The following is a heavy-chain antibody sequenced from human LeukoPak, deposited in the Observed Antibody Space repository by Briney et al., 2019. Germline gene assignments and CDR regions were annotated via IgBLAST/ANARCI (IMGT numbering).Heavy chain of an antibody. CDR1: GGSISSGGYS. CDR2: IYTSGST. J-gene: IGHJ6*02. V-gene: IGHV4-61*02. D-gene: IGHD6-19*01. CDR3: ARDHIHRGAVADVGMDV. Sequence: RSSETLSLTCAVSGGSISSGGYSWSWIRQPAGKGLEWIGRIYTSGSTNYNPSLKSRVTMSVDTSKNQFSLKLSSVTAADTAVYYCARDHIHRGAVADVGMDVWGQGTTVTVSS.